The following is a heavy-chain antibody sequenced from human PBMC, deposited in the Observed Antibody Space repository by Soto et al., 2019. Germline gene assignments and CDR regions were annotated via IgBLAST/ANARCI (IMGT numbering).Heavy chain of an antibody. Sequence: SVKVSCKASGGTFSSYAISWVRQAPGQGLEWMGGIIPIFGTANYAQKFQGRVTITADESTSTAYMELSSLRSEDTAVYYCARGGGGLDYSNYNGHYYYYGMDVWGQ. CDR2: IIPIFGTA. V-gene: IGHV1-69*13. CDR1: GGTFSSYA. D-gene: IGHD4-4*01. CDR3: ARGGGGLDYSNYNGHYYYYGMDV. J-gene: IGHJ6*02.